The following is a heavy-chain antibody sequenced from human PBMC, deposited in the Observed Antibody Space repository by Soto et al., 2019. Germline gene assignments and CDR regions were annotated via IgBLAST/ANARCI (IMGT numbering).Heavy chain of an antibody. V-gene: IGHV5-51*01. Sequence: PGESLKISCKGSGYSFTSYWIGWVRQMPWKGLEWMGIIYPGDSDTRYSPSFQGQVTISADKSISTAYLQWSSLKASDTAMYYCARRVWGDALRYYGMDVWGQGTTVTVSS. CDR3: ARRVWGDALRYYGMDV. CDR2: IYPGDSDT. J-gene: IGHJ6*02. CDR1: GYSFTSYW. D-gene: IGHD3-16*01.